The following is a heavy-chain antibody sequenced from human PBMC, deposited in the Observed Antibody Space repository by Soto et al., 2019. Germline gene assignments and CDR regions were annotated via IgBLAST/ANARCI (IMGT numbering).Heavy chain of an antibody. CDR1: GDNVSSDSVA. CDR2: TYYRSKWFV. J-gene: IGHJ4*02. CDR3: AIYRYRSTYYEFDY. Sequence: SQTLSLTCDISGDNVSSDSVAWNWIRQSPSRGLEWLGRTYYRSKWFVNYSLSVKSRISINPDTSKNQFSLQLNSVTPEDTAVYYCAIYRYRSTYYEFDYSGQGTLVTVSS. V-gene: IGHV6-1*01. D-gene: IGHD6-13*01.